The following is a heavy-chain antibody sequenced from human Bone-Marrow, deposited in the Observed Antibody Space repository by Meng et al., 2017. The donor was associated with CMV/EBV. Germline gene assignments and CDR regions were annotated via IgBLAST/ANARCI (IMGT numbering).Heavy chain of an antibody. V-gene: IGHV4-30-2*01. D-gene: IGHD2-2*01. J-gene: IGHJ5*02. CDR2: IYPSGST. CDR1: GGSIASGCYS. Sequence: VSGGSIASGCYSWSWIRQPPGKCLEWIGHIYPSGSTFYIPSLKSRVTMSLDRSKNQFSLKVASVTAADTAVYYCVRQVPATVFWFDPWGQGTLVTVSS. CDR3: VRQVPATVFWFDP.